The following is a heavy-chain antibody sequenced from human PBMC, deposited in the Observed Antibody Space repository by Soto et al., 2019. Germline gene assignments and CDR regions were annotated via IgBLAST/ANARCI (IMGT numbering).Heavy chain of an antibody. CDR2: ITPYNGNT. CDR3: ARSYYYGSDTYTDYGVVV. J-gene: IGHJ6*02. D-gene: IGHD3-10*01. V-gene: IGHV1-45*02. Sequence: SVKVYCKASGYTFTYVYLHWVRQAPGQSLEWMGCITPYNGNTRYAQKFQDRVTITRDGSLTVFLELSRLRSEDTAIYYCARSYYYGSDTYTDYGVVVWGQGTKVTVYS. CDR1: GYTFTYVY.